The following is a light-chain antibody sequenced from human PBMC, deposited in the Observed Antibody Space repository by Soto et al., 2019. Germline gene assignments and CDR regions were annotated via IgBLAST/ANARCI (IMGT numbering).Light chain of an antibody. CDR3: QTWGTGILV. V-gene: IGLV4-69*01. CDR2: LNSDGSH. J-gene: IGLJ2*01. Sequence: QLVLTQSPSASASLGASVKLTCTLSSGHSSYAIAWHQQQPEKGPRYLMNLNSDGSHSKGDGIPDRFSGSSSGAERYLTISRLQSEDDADYYCQTWGTGILVFGGGTKLTVL. CDR1: SGHSSYA.